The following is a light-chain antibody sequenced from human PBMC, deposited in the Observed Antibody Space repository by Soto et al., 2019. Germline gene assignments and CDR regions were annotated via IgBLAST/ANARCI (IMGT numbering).Light chain of an antibody. J-gene: IGKJ3*01. CDR3: QHNNPGPLP. Sequence: ETVMTQSPATLSVSPGERPTLSCRASQSVSSNLAWYQQKPGQAPRLLIYDASTRATGIPARFSGSGSGTEFTLTISALQFKDFAFYYFQHNNPGPLPFAPGTKVNT. CDR1: QSVSSN. V-gene: IGKV3-15*01. CDR2: DAS.